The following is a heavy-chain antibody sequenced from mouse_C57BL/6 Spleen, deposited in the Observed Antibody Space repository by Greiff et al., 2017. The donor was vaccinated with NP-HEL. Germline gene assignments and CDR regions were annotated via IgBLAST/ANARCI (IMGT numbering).Heavy chain of an antibody. CDR2: IDPEDGDT. Sequence: LKQSGAELVRPGASVKLSCTASGFNIKDYYMHWVKQRPEQGLEWIGRIDPEDGDTEYAPKFQGKATMTADTSSNTAYLQLSSLTSEDTAVYYCTPHYYGSSRFAYWGQGTLVTVSA. CDR3: TPHYYGSSRFAY. CDR1: GFNIKDYY. D-gene: IGHD1-1*01. V-gene: IGHV14-1*01. J-gene: IGHJ3*01.